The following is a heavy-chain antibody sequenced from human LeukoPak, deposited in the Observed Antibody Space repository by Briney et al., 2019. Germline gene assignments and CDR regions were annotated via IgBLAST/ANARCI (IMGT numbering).Heavy chain of an antibody. D-gene: IGHD2-15*01. CDR3: AKDSRSGGSCFSY. J-gene: IGHJ4*02. CDR2: ISGSGGST. Sequence: GGSLRLSCAASGFTFNSYGMSWVRQAPGKGLEWVSAISGSGGSTYYADSVKGRFTISRDNSKNTLYLQMNSLRVEDTAVYYCAKDSRSGGSCFSYWGQGTLVTVSS. V-gene: IGHV3-23*01. CDR1: GFTFNSYG.